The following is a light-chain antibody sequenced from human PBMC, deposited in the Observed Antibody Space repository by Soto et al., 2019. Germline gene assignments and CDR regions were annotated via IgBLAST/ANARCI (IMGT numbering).Light chain of an antibody. CDR1: SSDIGYYNY. J-gene: IGLJ1*01. Sequence: QSALPQPASVSGSPGQSITISCTGTSSDIGYYNYVSWYQHHPGKAPKLIIYEVSNRPSGVSNRFSGSKSGNTASLTISWLQAEDEADYYCTSYTRTSTLHVFGTGTKLTVL. CDR2: EVS. V-gene: IGLV2-14*01. CDR3: TSYTRTSTLHV.